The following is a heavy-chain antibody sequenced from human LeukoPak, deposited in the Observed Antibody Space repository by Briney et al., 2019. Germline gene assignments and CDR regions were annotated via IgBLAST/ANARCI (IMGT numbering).Heavy chain of an antibody. CDR2: ISGSGGST. V-gene: IGHV3-23*01. CDR1: GITLSNYG. J-gene: IGHJ4*02. Sequence: GGSLRLSCAVSGITLSNYGMSWVRQAPGKGLELVAGISGSGGSTNYADSVKGWFTISRDNRKNTLYLQMNSLRVEDTAVYFCAKRGVVIRVILVGFHKEAYYFDSWGQGALVTVSS. D-gene: IGHD3-22*01. CDR3: AKRGVVIRVILVGFHKEAYYFDS.